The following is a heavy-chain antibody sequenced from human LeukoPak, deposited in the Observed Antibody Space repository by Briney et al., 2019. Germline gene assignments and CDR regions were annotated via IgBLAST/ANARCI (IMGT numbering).Heavy chain of an antibody. D-gene: IGHD3-22*01. Sequence: PTETLSLTCSVSGDSISRSDSYWDWIRQPPGKGLEWIGTIYYSGRTYYSPSLNSRVTMSVDTSNNQFSLNLRSVTAADTAVYYCARRRYYDGSGYLEWGRGTLISVSS. CDR2: IYYSGRT. CDR1: GDSISRSDSY. V-gene: IGHV4-39*01. J-gene: IGHJ1*01. CDR3: ARRRYYDGSGYLE.